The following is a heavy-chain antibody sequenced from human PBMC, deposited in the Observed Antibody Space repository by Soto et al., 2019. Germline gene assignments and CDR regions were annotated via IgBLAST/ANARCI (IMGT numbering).Heavy chain of an antibody. CDR1: GYTFTTFS. D-gene: IGHD3-16*01. Sequence: QVQLVQSGAEVKKPRASVRVSCKASGYTFTTFSINWVRQAPGQRLEWMGWINAGNGNTKYSQKFQGRVTITRDTSASTAYMELSSLRSEDTAIYYCARSLVTTFSDYFDPWGQGTLVTVSS. V-gene: IGHV1-3*01. CDR2: INAGNGNT. CDR3: ARSLVTTFSDYFDP. J-gene: IGHJ5*02.